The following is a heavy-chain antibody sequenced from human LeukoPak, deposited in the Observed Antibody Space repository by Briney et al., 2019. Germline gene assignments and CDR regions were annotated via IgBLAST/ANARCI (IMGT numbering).Heavy chain of an antibody. D-gene: IGHD3-10*01. CDR3: ARELLIYGSGSRHAFDI. CDR2: TYYRSKWYN. Sequence: SQTLSLTCAISGDSVSSNTAAWNWIRQSPSRGLEWLGRTYYRSKWYNDYAVSVKSRITINPDTSKNQFSLQLNSVTPEDTAVYYCARELLIYGSGSRHAFDIWGQGTMVTVSS. J-gene: IGHJ3*02. CDR1: GDSVSSNTAA. V-gene: IGHV6-1*01.